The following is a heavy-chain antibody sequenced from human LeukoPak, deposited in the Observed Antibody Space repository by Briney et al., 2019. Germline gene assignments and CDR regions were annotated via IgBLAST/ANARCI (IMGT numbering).Heavy chain of an antibody. CDR3: ARAVGAVAGGESDWFDP. CDR2: IYYSGST. D-gene: IGHD6-19*01. Sequence: PSETLSLTCTVSGGSISSGGYYWSWIRQPPGKGLGWIGYIYYSGSTNYNPSLKSRVTISVDTSKNQFSLKLSSVTAADTAVYYCARAVGAVAGGESDWFDPWGQGTLVTVSS. CDR1: GGSISSGGYY. J-gene: IGHJ5*02. V-gene: IGHV4-61*08.